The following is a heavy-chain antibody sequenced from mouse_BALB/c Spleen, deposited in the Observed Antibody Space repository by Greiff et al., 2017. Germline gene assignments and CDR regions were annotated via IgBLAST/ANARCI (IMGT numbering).Heavy chain of an antibody. CDR2: IRNKANGYTT. J-gene: IGHJ2*01. V-gene: IGHV7-3*02. CDR3: ARDTVVATDY. D-gene: IGHD1-1*01. Sequence: EVKLMESGGGLVQPGGSLRLSCATSGFTFTDYYMSWVRQPPGKALEWLGFIRNKANGYTTEYSASVKGRFTISRDNSQSILYLRMNTLRAEDSATYYCARDTVVATDYWGQGTTLTVSS. CDR1: GFTFTDYY.